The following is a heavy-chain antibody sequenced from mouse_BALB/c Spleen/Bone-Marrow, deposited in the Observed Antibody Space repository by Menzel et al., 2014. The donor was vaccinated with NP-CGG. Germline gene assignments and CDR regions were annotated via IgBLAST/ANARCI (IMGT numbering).Heavy chain of an antibody. J-gene: IGHJ4*01. Sequence: VQLKESGGGLVKPGGSLKLSCAASGFTFSSYTMSWVRQTPEKRLEWVATISSGGSYTYYPDSVKGRFTISRDNVKNTLYLQMSSLKSEDTAMYYCTRDGKGNYDYAMDYWGQGTSVTVSS. V-gene: IGHV5-6-4*01. D-gene: IGHD2-1*01. CDR3: TRDGKGNYDYAMDY. CDR2: ISSGGSYT. CDR1: GFTFSSYT.